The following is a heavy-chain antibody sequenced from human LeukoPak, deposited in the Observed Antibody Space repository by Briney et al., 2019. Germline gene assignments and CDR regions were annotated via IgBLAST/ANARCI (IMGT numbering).Heavy chain of an antibody. Sequence: SETLSLTCAVYGGSFSGYYWSWIRQPPGKGLEWIGEINHSGSTNYNPSLKSRVTISVDTSKNRFSLKLSSVTAADTAVYYCASSGYYGMDVWGQGITVTVSS. CDR3: ASSGYYGMDV. J-gene: IGHJ6*02. CDR1: GGSFSGYY. D-gene: IGHD6-19*01. V-gene: IGHV4-34*01. CDR2: INHSGST.